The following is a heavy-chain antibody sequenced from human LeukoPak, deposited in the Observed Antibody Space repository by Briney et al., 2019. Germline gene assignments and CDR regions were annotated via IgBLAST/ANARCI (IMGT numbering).Heavy chain of an antibody. CDR3: AREPRINMSPDAFDF. CDR1: GYSFTDYY. J-gene: IGHJ3*01. Sequence: SEKVSCKTSGYSFTDYYLHWVRQAPGQGLEWMGWIKSNSGGIHYSQKFQDRVSITRDTSINTVYMELSSLTSGDTAIYYCAREPRINMSPDAFDFWGQGTLVTVFS. CDR2: IKSNSGGI. D-gene: IGHD3-10*02. V-gene: IGHV1-2*02.